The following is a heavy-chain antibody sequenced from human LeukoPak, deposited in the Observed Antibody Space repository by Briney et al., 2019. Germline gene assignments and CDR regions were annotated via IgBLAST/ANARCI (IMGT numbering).Heavy chain of an antibody. V-gene: IGHV3-9*01. CDR2: ISWNSDTV. D-gene: IGHD2-15*01. J-gene: IGHJ6*02. CDR3: AKDIEYCSGDGCYGHYDGMDV. Sequence: GGSLRLSCAGSGFNFNDYAMYWVRQAPGKGLEWVSGISWNSDTVGYADSVKGRFTISRDNAKNSLYLQMISLRAEDTALYYCAKDIEYCSGDGCYGHYDGMDVWGQGTTVTVSS. CDR1: GFNFNDYA.